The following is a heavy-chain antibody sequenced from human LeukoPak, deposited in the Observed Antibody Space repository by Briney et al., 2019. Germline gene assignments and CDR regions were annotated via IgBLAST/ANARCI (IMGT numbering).Heavy chain of an antibody. CDR3: ARDRGGRWLQVYYFDY. CDR2: IWYDGSNK. Sequence: TGGSLRLSCAASGFTFSSYTMHWVRQAPGKGLEWVAVIWYDGSNKYYADSVKGRLTISRDNSKNTLYLRVDSLRAEDTAMYYCARDRGGRWLQVYYFDYWGQGTLVTVSS. V-gene: IGHV3-33*01. D-gene: IGHD5-24*01. J-gene: IGHJ4*02. CDR1: GFTFSSYT.